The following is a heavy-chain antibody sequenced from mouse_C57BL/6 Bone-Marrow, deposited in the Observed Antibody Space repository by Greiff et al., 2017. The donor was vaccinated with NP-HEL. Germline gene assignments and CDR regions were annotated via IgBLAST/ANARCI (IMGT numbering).Heavy chain of an antibody. D-gene: IGHD4-1*01. CDR1: GYTFTSYW. Sequence: VQLQQPGAELVMPGASVKLSCKASGYTFTSYWMHWVKQRPGQGLEWIGEIAPSDSYTNYNQKFKGKSTLTVDKSSSTAYIQRSSLTSEDSAVYYCSTGTSFDYWGQGTTLTVSS. CDR3: STGTSFDY. V-gene: IGHV1-69*01. J-gene: IGHJ2*01. CDR2: IAPSDSYT.